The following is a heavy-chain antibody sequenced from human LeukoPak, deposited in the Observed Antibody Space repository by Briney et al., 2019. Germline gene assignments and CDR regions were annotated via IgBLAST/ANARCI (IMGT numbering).Heavy chain of an antibody. CDR1: GFTFSSYS. J-gene: IGHJ5*02. V-gene: IGHV3-21*01. D-gene: IGHD6-19*01. CDR3: ARDGIAVAGTGWFDP. Sequence: GGSLRLSCAASGFTFSSYSMNWVRQAPGKGLEWVSSISSSSSYIYYADSVKGRFTISRDNAKNSLYLQMNSLRAEDTAVYYCARDGIAVAGTGWFDPWGQGTLVTVSS. CDR2: ISSSSSYI.